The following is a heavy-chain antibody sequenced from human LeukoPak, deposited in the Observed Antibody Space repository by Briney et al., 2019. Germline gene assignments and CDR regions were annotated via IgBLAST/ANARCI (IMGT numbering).Heavy chain of an antibody. CDR3: ARVGGTNYYYYGMDV. CDR2: IYYSGST. J-gene: IGHJ6*02. Sequence: PSETLSLTCTVSGGSVSSGSYYWSWIRQPPGKGLEWIGYIYYSGSTNYNPSLKSRVTISVDTSRNQFSLKLSSVTAADTAVYYCARVGGTNYYYYGMDVWGQGTTVTVSS. D-gene: IGHD1-26*01. CDR1: GGSVSSGSYY. V-gene: IGHV4-61*01.